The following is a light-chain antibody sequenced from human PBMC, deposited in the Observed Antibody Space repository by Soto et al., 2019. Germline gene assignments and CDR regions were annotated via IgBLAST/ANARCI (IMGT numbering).Light chain of an antibody. CDR2: AAS. CDR3: QQYYSYPT. CDR1: QGISSY. Sequence: ALRMTQSPSSFSASTGDRVTITCRASQGISSYLAWYQQKPGKAPKLLIYAASTLQSGVPSRFSGSGSGTDFTLTISCLQSEDFATYYCQQYYSYPTFGQGTRLEMK. J-gene: IGKJ5*01. V-gene: IGKV1-8*01.